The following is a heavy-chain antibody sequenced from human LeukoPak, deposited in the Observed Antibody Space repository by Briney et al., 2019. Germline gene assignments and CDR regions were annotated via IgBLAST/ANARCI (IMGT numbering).Heavy chain of an antibody. Sequence: ASVKVSCKASGYTFTSYAMNWVRQAPGQGLEWMGWISADNGNPNYAQKLQGRVTMTTDTSTTTAYMELRSLRSDDTAVYYCARDYRTGFAYWGQGTLATVSS. J-gene: IGHJ4*02. V-gene: IGHV1-18*01. CDR1: GYTFTSYA. D-gene: IGHD7-27*01. CDR3: ARDYRTGFAY. CDR2: ISADNGNP.